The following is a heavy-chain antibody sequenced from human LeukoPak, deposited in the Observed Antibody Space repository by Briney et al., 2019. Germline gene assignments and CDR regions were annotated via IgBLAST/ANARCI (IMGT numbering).Heavy chain of an antibody. J-gene: IGHJ4*02. CDR3: AKDSQLYCSGGSCYYFDY. Sequence: GGSLRLSCAASGITFSRYAMSWVRQAPGKGLEWVSAISGSGGSTYYADSVKGRFTISRDNSKNTLYLQMNSLRAEDTAVYYCAKDSQLYCSGGSCYYFDYWGQGTLVTVSS. V-gene: IGHV3-23*01. D-gene: IGHD2-15*01. CDR1: GITFSRYA. CDR2: ISGSGGST.